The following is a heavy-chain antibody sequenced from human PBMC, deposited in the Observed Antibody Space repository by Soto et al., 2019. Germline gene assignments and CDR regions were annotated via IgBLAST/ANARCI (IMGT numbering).Heavy chain of an antibody. CDR2: IYYSGSP. J-gene: IGHJ4*02. CDR1: GVSINSAGYC. Sequence: QVQLQESGSGLVKPSQTLSLTCTVSGVSINSAGYCWSWIRQPPGKGLEWIGCIYYSGSPYYNPSLKSRVTISMDGSSNQFSLKLNSVTAADTAVYFCAGGVRFLEWLLNWGQGALVTVSS. D-gene: IGHD3-3*01. V-gene: IGHV4-30-2*01. CDR3: AGGVRFLEWLLN.